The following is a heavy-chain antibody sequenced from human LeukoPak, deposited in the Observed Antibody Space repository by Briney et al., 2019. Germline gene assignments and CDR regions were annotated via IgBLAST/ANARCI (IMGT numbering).Heavy chain of an antibody. J-gene: IGHJ5*02. D-gene: IGHD3-9*01. CDR2: IYTSGST. Sequence: SETLSLTCTVSGGSISSNYWSCIRQPAGKGLEWIGRIYTSGSTNYNPSLKSRVTMSVDTSKNQFSLKLSSVTAADTAVYYCARHSPNFDWFDSTGGDWFDPWGQGTLVTVSS. V-gene: IGHV4-4*07. CDR3: ARHSPNFDWFDSTGGDWFDP. CDR1: GGSISSNY.